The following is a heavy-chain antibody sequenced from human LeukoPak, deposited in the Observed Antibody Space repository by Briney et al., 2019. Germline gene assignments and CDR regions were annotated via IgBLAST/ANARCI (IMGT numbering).Heavy chain of an antibody. D-gene: IGHD3-22*01. J-gene: IGHJ4*02. CDR2: IYYSGST. Sequence: PSETLSLTCTVSGGSISSYHWSWIRQPPGKGLEWIGYIYYSGSTNYNPSLKSRVTISVDTSKNQFSLKLSSVTAADTAVYYCARDISGYYGYWGQGTLVTVSS. V-gene: IGHV4-59*01. CDR3: ARDISGYYGY. CDR1: GGSISSYH.